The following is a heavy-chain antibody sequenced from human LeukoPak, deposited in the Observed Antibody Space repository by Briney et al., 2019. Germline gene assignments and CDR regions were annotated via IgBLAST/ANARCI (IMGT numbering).Heavy chain of an antibody. V-gene: IGHV4-59*01. CDR1: VSSISSYY. D-gene: IGHD3-22*01. Sequence: SETLSLTCTVSVSSISSYYWSWIRQPPGKGLEWIGYIYYSGSNNYNPSLKSRVTISVDTSKNQFSLKLSSVTAADTAVYYCARVSYYDSSGYYHFDYWGQGTLVTVSS. J-gene: IGHJ4*02. CDR3: ARVSYYDSSGYYHFDY. CDR2: IYYSGSN.